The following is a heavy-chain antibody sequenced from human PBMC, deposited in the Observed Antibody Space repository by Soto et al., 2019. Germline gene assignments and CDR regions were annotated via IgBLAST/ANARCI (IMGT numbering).Heavy chain of an antibody. CDR2: VHHSWGT. Sequence: QVQLQESGPGLVKPSETLSLSCTVSGGSISSYYWSWFRQSPGKRMEWSGYVHHSWGTSYNPSLQTRVAISLDTSRSQFSLKVTPVAATDTAVYYFARQGFGTLHGLVDVWGQGTRVTVSS. J-gene: IGHJ6*02. V-gene: IGHV4-59*08. D-gene: IGHD3-10*01. CDR3: ARQGFGTLHGLVDV. CDR1: GGSISSYY.